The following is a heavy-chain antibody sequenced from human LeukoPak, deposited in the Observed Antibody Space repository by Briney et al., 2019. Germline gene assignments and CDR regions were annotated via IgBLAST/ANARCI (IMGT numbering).Heavy chain of an antibody. V-gene: IGHV1-18*01. CDR2: ISAYNGNT. CDR3: ARWYSSTRHFDY. CDR1: GYTFTSYG. D-gene: IGHD6-19*01. J-gene: IGHJ4*02. Sequence: ASVKVSCKASGYTFTSYGISWVRQAPGQGLEWMGWISAYNGNTNYAQKLQDRVTMTTDTSTSTAYMELRSLRSDDTAVYYCARWYSSTRHFDYWGQGTLVTVSS.